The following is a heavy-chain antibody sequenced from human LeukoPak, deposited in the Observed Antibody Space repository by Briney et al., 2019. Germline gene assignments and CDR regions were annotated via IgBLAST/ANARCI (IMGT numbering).Heavy chain of an antibody. Sequence: PGGSLRLSCAASGFTFSSYSMNWVRQAPGKGLEWVSSISSSSSYIYYADSVKGRFTISRDNAKNSLYLQMNSLRAEDTAVYYCATEIGGGPYYLDSWGQGTLVTVSS. D-gene: IGHD2/OR15-2a*01. CDR3: ATEIGGGPYYLDS. V-gene: IGHV3-21*01. CDR2: ISSSSSYI. CDR1: GFTFSSYS. J-gene: IGHJ4*02.